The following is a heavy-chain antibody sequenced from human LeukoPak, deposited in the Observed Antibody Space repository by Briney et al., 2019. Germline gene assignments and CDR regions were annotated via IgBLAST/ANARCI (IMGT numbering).Heavy chain of an antibody. CDR1: GFTFSNYA. V-gene: IGHV3-23*01. Sequence: PGGSLRLSCAASGFTFSNYAMSWVRQAPGKGLEWVSAISGSGESTYYPDSVRGRFTISRDNSKNTLYLQMDSLRVEDTAVYYCARAPPYYYGSGSYFGRLDYWGQGTLVTVSS. CDR2: ISGSGEST. J-gene: IGHJ4*02. D-gene: IGHD3-10*01. CDR3: ARAPPYYYGSGSYFGRLDY.